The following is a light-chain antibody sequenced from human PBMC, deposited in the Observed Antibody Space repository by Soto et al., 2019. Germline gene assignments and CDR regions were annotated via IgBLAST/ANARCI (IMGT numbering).Light chain of an antibody. CDR1: QGLIHSDGNTY. Sequence: DIVMTQPPLSSPVTLGQPASISCRSSQGLIHSDGNTYLSWLHQRPGQPPRLLNYKSSMRFSGVPDRFSGSVAGTDFTLKISRVEAEDVGVYFCMQATQLPWTFGQVTKVQIK. CDR2: KSS. V-gene: IGKV2-24*01. CDR3: MQATQLPWT. J-gene: IGKJ1*01.